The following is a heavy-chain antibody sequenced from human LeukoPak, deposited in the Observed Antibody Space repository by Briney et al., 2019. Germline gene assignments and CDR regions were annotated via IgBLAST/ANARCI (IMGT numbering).Heavy chain of an antibody. J-gene: IGHJ4*02. CDR1: GFTFSSYA. CDR2: ISSSGGTI. Sequence: GGSLRLSCAASGFTFSSYAMTWVRQAPGKGLEWVSYISSSGGTIYYADSVKGRFTISRDNAKSSLYLQMNSLRAEDTAVYYCARHSYGTPADYWGQGTLVTVSS. CDR3: ARHSYGTPADY. V-gene: IGHV3-48*04. D-gene: IGHD5-18*01.